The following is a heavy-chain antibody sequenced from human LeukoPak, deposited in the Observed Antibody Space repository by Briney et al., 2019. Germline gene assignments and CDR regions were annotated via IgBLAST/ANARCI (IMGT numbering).Heavy chain of an antibody. Sequence: SETLSLTCAGYGGTFSGYYWSWIRQPPGKGLEWIGEINHSGSTNYNPSLKSRVTISVDTSKNQFSLKLSSVTAADTAVYYCARFPTTVTTDYYYGMDVWGQGTTVAVSS. D-gene: IGHD4-17*01. V-gene: IGHV4-34*01. CDR3: ARFPTTVTTDYYYGMDV. CDR2: INHSGST. CDR1: GGTFSGYY. J-gene: IGHJ6*02.